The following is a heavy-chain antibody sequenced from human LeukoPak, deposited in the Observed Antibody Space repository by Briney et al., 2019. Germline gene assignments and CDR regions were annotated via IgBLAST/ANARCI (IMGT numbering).Heavy chain of an antibody. V-gene: IGHV3-11*05. CDR2: ISSSGDYT. CDR3: ARAVGRGPGGHFDY. Sequence: GGALTLSCPASRFSFSDSYMSWIRQAPAKGLEGVSYISSSGDYTAYADSVQGRFTISRDNAKNSLYLQVNSLRADDTAVYYCARAVGRGPGGHFDYWGQGTLVSVCS. J-gene: IGHJ4*02. D-gene: IGHD4-23*01. CDR1: RFSFSDSY.